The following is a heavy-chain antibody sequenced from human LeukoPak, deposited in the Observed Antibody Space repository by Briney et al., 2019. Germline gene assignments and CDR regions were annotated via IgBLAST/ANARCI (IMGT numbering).Heavy chain of an antibody. CDR1: GGSISSYS. CDR2: IYTSGST. J-gene: IGHJ2*01. V-gene: IGHV4-4*07. CDR3: ARDTNGSGSYPLFYWYFDL. Sequence: PSETLSLTCTVSGGSISSYSWSWIRQPAGKGLEWIGRIYTSGSTNYNPSLKSRVTMSVDTSKNQFSLKLSSVTAADTAVYYCARDTNGSGSYPLFYWYFDLWGRGTLVTVSS. D-gene: IGHD3-10*01.